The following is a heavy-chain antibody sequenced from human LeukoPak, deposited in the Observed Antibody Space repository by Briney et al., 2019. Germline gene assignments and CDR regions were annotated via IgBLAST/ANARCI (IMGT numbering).Heavy chain of an antibody. V-gene: IGHV3-74*01. CDR2: INSDGSSA. Sequence: GGSLRLSCAASGFTFSDYWIHWIRQAPGKGLVWVSHINSDGSSATYADSVKGRLTISRDNAKNTVYLQMNSLRAEETAVYYCARGGVGCFDYWGQGALVTVSS. J-gene: IGHJ4*02. D-gene: IGHD6-19*01. CDR1: GFTFSDYW. CDR3: ARGGVGCFDY.